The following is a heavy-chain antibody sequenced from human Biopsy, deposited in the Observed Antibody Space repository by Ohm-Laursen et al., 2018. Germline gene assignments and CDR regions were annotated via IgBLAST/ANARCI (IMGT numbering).Heavy chain of an antibody. V-gene: IGHV3-11*01. CDR1: GFTFGDYY. CDR2: ISGSGVTK. CDR3: AADGAGSYNEN. D-gene: IGHD3-10*01. J-gene: IGHJ4*02. Sequence: SLRLSCSASGFTFGDYYMSWIRQAPGKGLEWLSYISGSGVTKMYADSVKGRFTVSRDNAKNSLYLEMNNLTVEDTAVYYCAADGAGSYNENWGQGTLVSVS.